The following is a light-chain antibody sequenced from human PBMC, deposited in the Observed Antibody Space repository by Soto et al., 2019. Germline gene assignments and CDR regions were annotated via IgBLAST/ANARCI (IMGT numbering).Light chain of an antibody. J-gene: IGLJ1*01. CDR2: DVS. CDR3: TSYATGGTHV. Sequence: QSALPQPASVSGSPGQSITLSCTGTNSDIGGYNIVSWYQQHPGKAPKLMIYDVSIRPSGVSDRFSGSKSANTASLTISGLQPEDEADYYCTSYATGGTHVFGTGTKVTVL. V-gene: IGLV2-14*01. CDR1: NSDIGGYNI.